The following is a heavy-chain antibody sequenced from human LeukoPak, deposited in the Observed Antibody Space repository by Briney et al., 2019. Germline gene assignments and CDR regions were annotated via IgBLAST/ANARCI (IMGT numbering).Heavy chain of an antibody. CDR1: GFTFSDYY. D-gene: IGHD2-15*01. CDR3: ARVPLYCSGSSCYYYYGMDV. J-gene: IGHJ6*02. CDR2: ISSSGGTI. V-gene: IGHV3-11*01. Sequence: PGGSLRLSCAASGFTFSDYYMSWIRQAPGKGLEWVSYISSSGGTIYYADSVKGRFTISRDNAKNSLYPQMNSLRAEDTAVYYCARVPLYCSGSSCYYYYGMDVWGQGATVTVSS.